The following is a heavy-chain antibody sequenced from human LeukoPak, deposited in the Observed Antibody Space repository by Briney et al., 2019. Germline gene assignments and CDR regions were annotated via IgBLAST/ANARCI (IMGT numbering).Heavy chain of an antibody. CDR3: ARPAQVRFDWFDP. J-gene: IGHJ5*02. CDR2: INPKSGGT. Sequence: ASVKVSCKASGYTFTGYYVHWVRQAPGQGLEWMGWINPKSGGTNYAQKFQDRVTMTRDTSISTAYMELRRLRSDDTAVYYCARPAQVRFDWFDPWGQGTLVTVSS. D-gene: IGHD3-10*01. V-gene: IGHV1-2*02. CDR1: GYTFTGYY.